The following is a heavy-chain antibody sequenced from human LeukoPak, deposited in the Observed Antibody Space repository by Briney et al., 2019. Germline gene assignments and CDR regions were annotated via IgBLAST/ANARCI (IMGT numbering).Heavy chain of an antibody. CDR2: IGATGDIT. Sequence: PGGSLRLSCAASGFTFSSYSMTWVRQAPGKGLEWLSLIGATGDITYYADSVKGRFTTSRDNSKNTVYLQMDGLRAGDTAVYYCARTWFGDLEIRFDPWGQGTLVTVSS. V-gene: IGHV3-23*01. CDR1: GFTFSSYS. D-gene: IGHD3-10*01. J-gene: IGHJ5*02. CDR3: ARTWFGDLEIRFDP.